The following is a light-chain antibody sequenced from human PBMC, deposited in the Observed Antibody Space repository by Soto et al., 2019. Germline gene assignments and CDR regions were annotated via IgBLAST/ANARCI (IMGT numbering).Light chain of an antibody. J-gene: IGKJ4*01. CDR3: QQYDNLPLT. CDR1: QSIRSH. CDR2: DAS. Sequence: DIQMTQSPSSLSASVGDRVTITCRASQSIRSHLNWYQQIPGEAPKLLIYDASNLETGVPSRFSGSGSGTDFTFTISSLQPEDIATYYCQQYDNLPLTFGGGTKVDIK. V-gene: IGKV1-33*01.